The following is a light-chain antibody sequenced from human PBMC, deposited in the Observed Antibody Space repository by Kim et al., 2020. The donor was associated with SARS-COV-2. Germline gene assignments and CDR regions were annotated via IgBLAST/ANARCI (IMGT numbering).Light chain of an antibody. Sequence: ASVWHRVPITCQASHSISTFFHLYQQKSRKAPQVLIYAASTLQGAVPSRFLGSVSGSDFSLTISSLPPEDFATYYCHHSDSTPLTFGQGTRLEIK. J-gene: IGKJ5*01. V-gene: IGKV1-39*01. CDR2: AAS. CDR3: HHSDSTPLT. CDR1: HSISTF.